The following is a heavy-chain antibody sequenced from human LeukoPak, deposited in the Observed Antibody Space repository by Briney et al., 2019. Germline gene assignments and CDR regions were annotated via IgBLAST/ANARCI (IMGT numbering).Heavy chain of an antibody. V-gene: IGHV4-34*01. CDR3: ARSSREGMVRGVIRRGGGMDV. J-gene: IGHJ6*02. Sequence: KPSETLSLTCAVYGGSFSGYYWSWIRQPPGKGLEWIGENNHSGSTNYNPSLKSRVTISVDTSKNQFSLKLSSVTAADTAVYYCARSSREGMVRGVIRRGGGMDVWGQGTTVTVSS. CDR1: GGSFSGYY. D-gene: IGHD3-10*01. CDR2: NNHSGST.